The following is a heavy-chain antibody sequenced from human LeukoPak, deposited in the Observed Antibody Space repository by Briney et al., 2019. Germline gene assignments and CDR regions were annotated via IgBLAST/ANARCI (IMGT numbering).Heavy chain of an antibody. J-gene: IGHJ4*02. CDR2: IYRGGST. Sequence: PGGSLRLSCAVSGFTVSYNYMSWVRLAPGKGLEWVAGIYRGGSTYYTDSVKGRFTISRDNSENTLYLQLNSLRAEDTAVYYCARVLWQTAFDYWGQGTLVTVSS. V-gene: IGHV3-53*01. CDR3: ARVLWQTAFDY. D-gene: IGHD2-21*01. CDR1: GFTVSYNY.